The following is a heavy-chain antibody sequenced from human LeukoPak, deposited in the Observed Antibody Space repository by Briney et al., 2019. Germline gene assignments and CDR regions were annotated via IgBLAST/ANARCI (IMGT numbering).Heavy chain of an antibody. D-gene: IGHD2-2*01. J-gene: IGHJ5*02. V-gene: IGHV3-64*01. CDR2: ISSNGGST. Sequence: GGSLRLSCAASGFTFSSYAMHWVRQAPGKGLEYVSAISSNGGSTYYANSVKGRFTISRDNVKKSLYLQMNSLRSEDTAFYYCVKSRGPEIRGSADWFDPWGQGTLVTVSS. CDR1: GFTFSSYA. CDR3: VKSRGPEIRGSADWFDP.